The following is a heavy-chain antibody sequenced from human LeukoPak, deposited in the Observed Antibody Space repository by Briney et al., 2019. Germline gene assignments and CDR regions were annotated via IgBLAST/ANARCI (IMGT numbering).Heavy chain of an antibody. CDR2: ISSSSSTI. J-gene: IGHJ4*02. Sequence: GGSLRLSCAASGFTFSSYSMNWVRQAPGKGPEWVSYISSSSSTIYYADSVKGRFTISRDNAKNSLYLQMNSLRAEDTAVYYCARAGCTNGVCYVDYWGQGTLVTVSS. CDR3: ARAGCTNGVCYVDY. V-gene: IGHV3-48*01. CDR1: GFTFSSYS. D-gene: IGHD2-8*01.